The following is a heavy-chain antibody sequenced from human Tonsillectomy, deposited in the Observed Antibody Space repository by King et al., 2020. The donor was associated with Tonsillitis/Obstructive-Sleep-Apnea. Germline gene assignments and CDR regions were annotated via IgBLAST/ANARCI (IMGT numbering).Heavy chain of an antibody. Sequence: LQLQESGPGLVKPSETLSLTCTVSGGSINSDSDSWGWIRQPPGRGLEWIGTIYYSGNTYYNPSLKSRVTLSVDRSKNQFSLKLRSVAAADTAVYYCARQHILRFLEGFGHPYYFDYWGQGTLVTVSS. V-gene: IGHV4-39*01. CDR1: GGSINSDSDS. J-gene: IGHJ4*02. D-gene: IGHD3-3*01. CDR3: ARQHILRFLEGFGHPYYFDY. CDR2: IYYSGNT.